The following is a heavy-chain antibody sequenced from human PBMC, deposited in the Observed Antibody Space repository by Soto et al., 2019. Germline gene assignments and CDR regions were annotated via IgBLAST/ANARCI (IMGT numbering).Heavy chain of an antibody. CDR3: TRVIAVAVARYYFDY. CDR2: IRSKAYGGTT. J-gene: IGHJ4*02. D-gene: IGHD6-19*01. CDR1: GFTFGDYA. Sequence: GGSLRLSCTASGFTFGDYAMSWFRQAPGKGLEWVGFIRSKAYGGTTEYAASVKGRFTISRDDSKSIAYLQMNSLKTEDTAVYYCTRVIAVAVARYYFDYWGQGTLVTVSS. V-gene: IGHV3-49*03.